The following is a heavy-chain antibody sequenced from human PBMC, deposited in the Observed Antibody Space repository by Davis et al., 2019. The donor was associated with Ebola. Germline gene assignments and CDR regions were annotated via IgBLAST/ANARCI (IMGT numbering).Heavy chain of an antibody. J-gene: IGHJ4*02. CDR3: ARVLGYCSSTSCYMSFDY. CDR1: GGSFSGYY. V-gene: IGHV4-34*01. CDR2: INHSGST. Sequence: MPSETLSLTCAVYGGSFSGYYWSWIRQPPGKGLEWIGEINHSGSTNYNPSLKSRVTISVDTSKNQFSLKLSSVTAADTAVYYCARVLGYCSSTSCYMSFDYWGQGTLVTVSS. D-gene: IGHD2-2*02.